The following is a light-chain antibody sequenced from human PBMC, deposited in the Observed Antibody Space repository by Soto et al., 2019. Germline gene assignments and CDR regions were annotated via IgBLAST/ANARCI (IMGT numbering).Light chain of an antibody. V-gene: IGKV1-6*01. CDR3: LQDRNYPYT. Sequence: AIQMTQSPSSLSASVGDRVTITCRASQGIGNELGWYQQKPGKAPKLLIYAASSLQSGVPSRFSGSGSGTDFTLTISSLQPEDVATYYCLQDRNYPYTFGQGTKWIS. CDR1: QGIGNE. CDR2: AAS. J-gene: IGKJ2*01.